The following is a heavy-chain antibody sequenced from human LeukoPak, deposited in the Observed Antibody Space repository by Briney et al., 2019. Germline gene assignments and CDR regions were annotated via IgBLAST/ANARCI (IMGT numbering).Heavy chain of an antibody. CDR1: GGSFSGYY. Sequence: PSETLSLTCAVYGGSFSGYYWSWIRQPPGKGLEWIGEINRSGSTNYNPSLKSRVTISVDTSKNQFSLKLSSVTAADTAVYYCARAYLTYYYDSSGYLDWFDPWGQGTLVTVSS. V-gene: IGHV4-34*01. CDR2: INRSGST. CDR3: ARAYLTYYYDSSGYLDWFDP. J-gene: IGHJ5*02. D-gene: IGHD3-22*01.